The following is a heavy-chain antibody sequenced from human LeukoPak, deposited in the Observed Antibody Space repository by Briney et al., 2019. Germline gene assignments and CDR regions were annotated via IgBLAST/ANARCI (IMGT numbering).Heavy chain of an antibody. CDR1: GGTLSSNNW. CDR2: IYHSGST. J-gene: IGHJ3*02. CDR3: ASVGVVILGTNAFDI. V-gene: IGHV4-4*02. D-gene: IGHD3-3*01. Sequence: SETLPLTCAVSGGTLSSNNWWRWVRQPPGKGLEWIGEIYHSGSTNYNPSLKSRVTISVDKSKNQFSLKLSSVTAADTAVYYCASVGVVILGTNAFDIWGQGTMVTVSS.